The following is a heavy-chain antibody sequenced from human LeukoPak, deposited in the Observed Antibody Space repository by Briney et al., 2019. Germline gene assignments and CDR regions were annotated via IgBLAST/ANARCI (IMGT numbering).Heavy chain of an antibody. CDR1: GFTFSSYA. J-gene: IGHJ4*02. CDR2: ISGSGGST. CDR3: AREAMVRGVIGDY. Sequence: GGSLRLSCAASGFTFSSYAMSWVRQAPGKGLEWVSAISGSGGSTYYADSVKGRFTISRDNAKNSLYLQMNSLRAEDTAVYYCAREAMVRGVIGDYWGQGTLVTVSS. D-gene: IGHD3-10*01. V-gene: IGHV3-23*01.